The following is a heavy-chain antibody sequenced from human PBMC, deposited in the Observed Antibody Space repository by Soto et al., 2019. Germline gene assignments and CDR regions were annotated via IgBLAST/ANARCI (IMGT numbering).Heavy chain of an antibody. Sequence: VASVKVSCKASGYTFTSYGISWVRQAPGQGLEWMGWISAYNGNTNYAQKLQGRVTMTTDTSTSTAYMELRSLRSDDTAVYYCARDKGYCSGGSCYPKPMDVWGQGTTVTVSS. CDR2: ISAYNGNT. D-gene: IGHD2-15*01. CDR1: GYTFTSYG. J-gene: IGHJ6*02. CDR3: ARDKGYCSGGSCYPKPMDV. V-gene: IGHV1-18*01.